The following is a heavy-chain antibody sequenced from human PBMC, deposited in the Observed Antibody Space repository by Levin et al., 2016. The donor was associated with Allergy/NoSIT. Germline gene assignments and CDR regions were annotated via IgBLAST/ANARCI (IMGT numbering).Heavy chain of an antibody. Sequence: GGSLRLSCAASGFTFSSYWMSWVRQAPGKGLEWVANIKQDGSEKYYVDSVKGRFTISRDNAKNSLYLQMNSLRAEDTALYYCAKDMTGGQGYFDYWGQGTLVTVSS. V-gene: IGHV3-7*03. CDR1: GFTFSSYW. CDR2: IKQDGSEK. CDR3: AKDMTGGQGYFDY. D-gene: IGHD1-14*01. J-gene: IGHJ4*02.